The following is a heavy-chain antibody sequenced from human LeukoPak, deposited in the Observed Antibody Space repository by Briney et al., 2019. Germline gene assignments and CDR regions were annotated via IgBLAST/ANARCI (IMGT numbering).Heavy chain of an antibody. CDR1: GFTFSTYW. Sequence: GGSLRLSCAASGFTFSTYWMHWVRQAPGKGLVWVSRVSSDGSTTSYADSVKGRFTISRDNAKNTLYLQMSSLRAEDTAVYYCARRGGSYNDYWGQGTLVTVSS. CDR3: ARRGGSYNDY. V-gene: IGHV3-74*01. CDR2: VSSDGSTT. D-gene: IGHD1-26*01. J-gene: IGHJ4*02.